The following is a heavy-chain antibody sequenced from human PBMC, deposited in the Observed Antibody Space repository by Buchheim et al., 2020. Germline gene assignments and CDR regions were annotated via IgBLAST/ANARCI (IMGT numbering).Heavy chain of an antibody. Sequence: EVQLLESGGGLVQPGGSLRLSCAASGFSFSIYAMTWVRQAPGKGLEWVSAISGSGGTTYYADSVEGRFSISRDNSKNTLYLQMNSLRAEDTAVYYCAKARCSSTSCSGYYYYGMDVWGQGTT. D-gene: IGHD2-2*01. V-gene: IGHV3-23*01. CDR3: AKARCSSTSCSGYYYYGMDV. CDR2: ISGSGGTT. CDR1: GFSFSIYA. J-gene: IGHJ6*02.